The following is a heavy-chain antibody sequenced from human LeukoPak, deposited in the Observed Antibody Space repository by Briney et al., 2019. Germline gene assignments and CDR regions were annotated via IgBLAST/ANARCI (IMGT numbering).Heavy chain of an antibody. J-gene: IGHJ4*02. CDR1: GFTFTSYS. CDR2: ISSSSTYI. Sequence: GGSLRLSCAASGFTFTSYSMNWVRQAPGKGLEWVSSISSSSTYIYYADSVKGRFTISRDNAKNSLYLQMNSLRAEDTAVYYCVRGGGPDYGDYTFDHWGQGTLVTVSS. CDR3: VRGGGPDYGDYTFDH. D-gene: IGHD4-17*01. V-gene: IGHV3-21*01.